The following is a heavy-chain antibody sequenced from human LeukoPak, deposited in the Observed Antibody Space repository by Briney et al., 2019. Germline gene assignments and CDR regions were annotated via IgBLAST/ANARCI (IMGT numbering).Heavy chain of an antibody. V-gene: IGHV3-33*06. D-gene: IGHD6-19*01. J-gene: IGHJ2*01. CDR1: GFTFSSYG. CDR3: AKDLGGWPGDWYFDL. Sequence: SGGSLRLSCAASGFTFSSYGMHWVRQAPGKGLEWVAVIWYDGSSKYYADSVKGRFTISRDNSKNTLYLQMNSLRAEDTAVYYCAKDLGGWPGDWYFDLWGRGTLVTVSS. CDR2: IWYDGSSK.